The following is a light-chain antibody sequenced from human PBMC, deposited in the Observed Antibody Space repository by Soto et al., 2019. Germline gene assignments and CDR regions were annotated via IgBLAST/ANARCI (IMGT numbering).Light chain of an antibody. CDR1: QNIKNY. CDR3: QQSYSTPIT. V-gene: IGKV1-39*01. CDR2: ASS. Sequence: DIQVTQSPSSLSASVGDRVTITCRASQNIKNYLNWYQQKPGKAPKLLIYASSSLQSGLPSRLSGSGSGADFILTISSLQSEDFATYYCQQSYSTPITFGHGTRLEIK. J-gene: IGKJ5*01.